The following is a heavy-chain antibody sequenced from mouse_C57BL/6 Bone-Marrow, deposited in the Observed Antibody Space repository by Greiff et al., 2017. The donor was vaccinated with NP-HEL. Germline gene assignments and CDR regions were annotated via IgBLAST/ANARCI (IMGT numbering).Heavy chain of an antibody. CDR2: ISYDGSN. CDR1: GYSITSGYY. Sequence: EVKLMESGPGLVKPSQSLSLTCSVTGYSITSGYYWNWIRQFPGNKLEWMGYISYDGSNNYNPSLKNRISITRDTSKNQFFLKLNSLTTEDTATYYCAREYFDYWGQGTTLTVSS. J-gene: IGHJ2*01. CDR3: AREYFDY. V-gene: IGHV3-6*01.